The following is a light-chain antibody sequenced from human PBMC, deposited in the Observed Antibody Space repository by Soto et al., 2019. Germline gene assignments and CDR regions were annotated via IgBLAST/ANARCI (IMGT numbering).Light chain of an antibody. J-gene: IGLJ1*01. CDR3: CSYAGSNTNV. CDR1: SRDVGAYNF. V-gene: IGLV2-11*01. CDR2: DVS. Sequence: QSVLTQPRSVSGSPGQSVTISCTGTSRDVGAYNFVSWYQQHPGKAPKLMVNDVSERPSGVPDRFSGSKSGNTASLTISGLQAEDEADYYCCSYAGSNTNVFGTGTQLTVL.